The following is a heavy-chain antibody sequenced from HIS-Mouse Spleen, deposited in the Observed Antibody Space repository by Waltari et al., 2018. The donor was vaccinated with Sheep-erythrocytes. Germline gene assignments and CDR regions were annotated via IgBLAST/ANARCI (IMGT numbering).Heavy chain of an antibody. D-gene: IGHD3-10*01. Sequence: QVQLQESGPGLVKPSQTLSLTCTVSGGSISSGGYYWSWIRQHPGKGLEWIGYIYYRGSTFYNPSRKSRVTISVDTSKNQFSLKLSSVTAADTAVYYCARALIITMVRGVTSNWFDPWGQGTLVTVSS. V-gene: IGHV4-31*03. CDR3: ARALIITMVRGVTSNWFDP. CDR1: GGSISSGGYY. J-gene: IGHJ5*02. CDR2: IYYRGST.